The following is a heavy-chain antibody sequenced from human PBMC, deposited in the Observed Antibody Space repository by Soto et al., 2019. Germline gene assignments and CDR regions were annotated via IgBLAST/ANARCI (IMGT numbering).Heavy chain of an antibody. D-gene: IGHD2-21*01. Sequence: GSLILSCAASGFTFSSYSMHWVRQAPGKGLEWVAVISYDGSNKYYADSVKGRFTISRDNSKNTLYLQMNSLRAEDTAVYYCARGVGVVVKRNYYGMDVWGQGTTVTVSS. J-gene: IGHJ6*02. V-gene: IGHV3-30-3*01. CDR1: GFTFSSYS. CDR3: ARGVGVVVKRNYYGMDV. CDR2: ISYDGSNK.